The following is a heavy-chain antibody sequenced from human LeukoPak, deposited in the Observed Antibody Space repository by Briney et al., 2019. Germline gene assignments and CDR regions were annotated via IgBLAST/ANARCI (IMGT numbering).Heavy chain of an antibody. D-gene: IGHD2-15*01. Sequence: GGSLRLSXAASGFTFSSYSMNWVRQAPGKGMEWVSSISSSSSYIYYADSVKGRFTISRDNAKNSLYLQMNSLRAEDTAVYYCADYSPYYYYMDVWGKGTTVTVSS. CDR2: ISSSSSYI. CDR3: ADYSPYYYYMDV. CDR1: GFTFSSYS. J-gene: IGHJ6*03. V-gene: IGHV3-21*01.